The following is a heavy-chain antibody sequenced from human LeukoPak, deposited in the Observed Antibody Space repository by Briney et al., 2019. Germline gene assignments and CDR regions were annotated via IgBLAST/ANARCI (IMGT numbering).Heavy chain of an antibody. CDR3: ASYSGYYIEAFDY. CDR2: IYVDGST. D-gene: IGHD3-22*01. V-gene: IGHV3-66*01. Sequence: GGSLRLSCAASGISVSSNYMSWVRQAPGKGLQWVSVIYVDGSTYYADSVKGRITISRDNAKNSLYLQMNSLRAEDTAVYYCASYSGYYIEAFDYWGQGTLVTVSS. J-gene: IGHJ4*02. CDR1: GISVSSNY.